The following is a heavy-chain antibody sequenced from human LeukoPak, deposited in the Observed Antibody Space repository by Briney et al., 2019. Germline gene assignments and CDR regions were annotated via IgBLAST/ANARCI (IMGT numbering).Heavy chain of an antibody. CDR2: INHSGST. CDR1: GGSFSGYY. V-gene: IGHV4-34*01. J-gene: IGHJ5*02. D-gene: IGHD3-16*02. CDR3: ARGGNNVWGSYRLDNWFDP. Sequence: KPSETLSLTCAVYGGSFSGYYWSWIRQPPGKGLEWIGEINHSGSTNYNPSLKSRVTISVDTSKNQFSLKLSSVTAADTAVYYCARGGNNVWGSYRLDNWFDPWGQGTLVTVSS.